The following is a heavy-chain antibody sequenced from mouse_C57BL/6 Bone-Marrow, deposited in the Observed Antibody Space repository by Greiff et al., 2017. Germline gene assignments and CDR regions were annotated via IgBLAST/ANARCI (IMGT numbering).Heavy chain of an antibody. D-gene: IGHD1-1*01. J-gene: IGHJ2*01. V-gene: IGHV1-61*01. CDR2: IYPSDSET. Sequence: VQLQQPGAELVRPGSSVKLSCKASGYTFTSYWMDWVKQRPGQGLEWIGNIYPSDSETHYNQKFKDKATLTVDKSSSTAYMQLSSLTSEDSAVYYCGRGDYGSGFDYWGQGTTLTVSS. CDR1: GYTFTSYW. CDR3: GRGDYGSGFDY.